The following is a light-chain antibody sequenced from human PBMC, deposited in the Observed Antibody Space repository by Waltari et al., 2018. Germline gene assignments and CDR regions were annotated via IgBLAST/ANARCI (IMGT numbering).Light chain of an antibody. J-gene: IGLJ3*02. CDR2: EDN. CDR1: SGSIASNY. V-gene: IGLV6-57*02. Sequence: NFMLTQSHSVSESPGKTVTISCTGSSGSIASNYVQWYQQRPGSAPTIVIDEDNQRPSGVPDRFSGSIDRSSNSASLTISGLKTEDEADYYCQSYDNNNWVFGGGTKLTVL. CDR3: QSYDNNNWV.